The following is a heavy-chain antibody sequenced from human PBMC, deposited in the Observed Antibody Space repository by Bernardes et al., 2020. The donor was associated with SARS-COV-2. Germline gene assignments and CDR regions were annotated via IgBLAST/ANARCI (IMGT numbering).Heavy chain of an antibody. CDR1: GFTFSRYG. CDR2: IWYDGSNK. D-gene: IGHD4-17*01. Sequence: GGSLRLSCVASGFTFSRYGMHWVRQAPGKGLEWVAVIWYDGSNKFADSVKGRFTISRDNSKNTVYMQMNSLRAEDTAVYYCARGQGTMTTVTNYAMDVWGQGTTVSVSS. V-gene: IGHV3-33*08. J-gene: IGHJ6*02. CDR3: ARGQGTMTTVTNYAMDV.